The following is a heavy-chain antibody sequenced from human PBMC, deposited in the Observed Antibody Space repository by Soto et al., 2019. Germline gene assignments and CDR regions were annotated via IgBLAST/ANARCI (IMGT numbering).Heavy chain of an antibody. Sequence: SLTCAVYGGSFSGYYWSWIRQPPGKGLEWIGEINHSGSTNYNPSLKSRVTISVDTSKNQFSLKLSSVTAADTAVYYCARLGYCTNGVCPYYYYGTDVWGQGTTVTVSS. CDR1: GGSFSGYY. D-gene: IGHD2-8*01. V-gene: IGHV4-34*01. J-gene: IGHJ6*02. CDR3: ARLGYCTNGVCPYYYYGTDV. CDR2: INHSGST.